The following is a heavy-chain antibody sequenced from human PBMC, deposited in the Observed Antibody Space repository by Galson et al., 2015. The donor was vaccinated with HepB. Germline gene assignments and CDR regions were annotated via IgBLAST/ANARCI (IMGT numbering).Heavy chain of an antibody. D-gene: IGHD2-8*01. V-gene: IGHV3-30*18. J-gene: IGHJ6*02. CDR1: GFTFSNYA. CDR2: TIYSGAYK. Sequence: SLRLSCAASGFTFSNYAMHWVRQAPGKGLEWVASTIYSGAYKYYADSVRGRFTISRDNSKSTLFLQMNSPRVEDTALYYFAKDTNGYSLDVWGQGTTVTVSS. CDR3: AKDTNGYSLDV.